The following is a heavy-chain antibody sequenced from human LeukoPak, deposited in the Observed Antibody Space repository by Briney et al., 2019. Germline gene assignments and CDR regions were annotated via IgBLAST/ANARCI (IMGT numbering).Heavy chain of an antibody. J-gene: IGHJ4*02. CDR3: ARGRYNWNYGSLDY. Sequence: GGSLRLSCAASGFTFSSYSMNWVRQAPGKGLEWVSSISSRSSYIYYADSVKGRFTISRDNAKNSLYLQMNSLRAEDTAVYYCARGRYNWNYGSLDYWGQGTLVTVSS. CDR2: ISSRSSYI. V-gene: IGHV3-21*01. CDR1: GFTFSSYS. D-gene: IGHD1-7*01.